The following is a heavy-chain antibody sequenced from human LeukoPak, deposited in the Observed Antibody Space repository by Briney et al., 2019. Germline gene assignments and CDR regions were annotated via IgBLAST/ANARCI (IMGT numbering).Heavy chain of an antibody. D-gene: IGHD3-9*01. J-gene: IGHJ4*02. CDR3: ARDTSLRYFDWLVAYYFDY. CDR2: ISYDGSNK. CDR1: GFTFSSYA. V-gene: IGHV3-30-3*01. Sequence: PGASLRLSCSASGFTFSSYAMHWVRQAPGKGLEWVAVISYDGSNKYYADSVKGRFTISRDNSKNTLYLQMNSLRAEDTGVYYCARDTSLRYFDWLVAYYFDYWGQGTPVTASP.